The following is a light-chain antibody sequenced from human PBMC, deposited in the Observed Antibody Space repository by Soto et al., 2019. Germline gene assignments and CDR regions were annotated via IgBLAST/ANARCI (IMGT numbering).Light chain of an antibody. J-gene: IGKJ1*01. CDR3: QQYNNWPWT. CDR2: GAS. Sequence: EIVMTQSPATLSVSPGDRATLSCRANQSVRSNLAWYQQRPGQAPRLLIYGASTRAAGVPARFSGSGSGTEFTLTISSLQSEDFAVYYCQQYNNWPWTFGQGTKVDIK. V-gene: IGKV3-15*01. CDR1: QSVRSN.